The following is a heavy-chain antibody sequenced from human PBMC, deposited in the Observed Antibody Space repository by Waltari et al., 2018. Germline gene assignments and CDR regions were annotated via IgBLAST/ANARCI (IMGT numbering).Heavy chain of an antibody. CDR2: IGGGDGST. CDR1: GFTLSTYA. V-gene: IGHV3-23*01. Sequence: QLLESGGGLVHPGGSLRLSCAASGFTLSTYAMSWVRQAPGKGLEWVSSIGGGDGSTYYADSVKGRFTVSRDNSKNTLSLQMNGLGADDTAVYFCARVAGYTNGGFDYWGQGTLVTVSS. CDR3: ARVAGYTNGGFDY. D-gene: IGHD2-8*01. J-gene: IGHJ4*02.